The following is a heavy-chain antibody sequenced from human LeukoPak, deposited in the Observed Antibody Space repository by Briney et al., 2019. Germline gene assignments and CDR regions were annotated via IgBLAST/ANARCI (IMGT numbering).Heavy chain of an antibody. J-gene: IGHJ4*02. CDR1: GGSISSYY. Sequence: SETLSLTCTVSGGSISSYYRSWIRQPPGKGLEWIGYIYYSGSTNYNPSLKSRVTISVDTSKNQFSLKLSSVTAADTAVYYCARPLRAYDSSGYYHYWGQGTLATVSS. D-gene: IGHD3-22*01. CDR2: IYYSGST. CDR3: ARPLRAYDSSGYYHY. V-gene: IGHV4-59*01.